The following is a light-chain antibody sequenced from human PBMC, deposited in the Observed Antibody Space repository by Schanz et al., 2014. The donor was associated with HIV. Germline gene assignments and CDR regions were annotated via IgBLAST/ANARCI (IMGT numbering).Light chain of an antibody. CDR2: EVT. CDR1: SSDVGSYDL. J-gene: IGLJ2*01. CDR3: SSYAGSGNLGV. Sequence: QSALTQPASVSGSPGQSITISCTGTSSDVGSYDLVSWYQQHPGRAPKLMIYEVTKRPSGVPDRFSGSKSGNTASLTVSGLQAEDEADYYCSSYAGSGNLGVFGGGTKLTVL. V-gene: IGLV2-8*01.